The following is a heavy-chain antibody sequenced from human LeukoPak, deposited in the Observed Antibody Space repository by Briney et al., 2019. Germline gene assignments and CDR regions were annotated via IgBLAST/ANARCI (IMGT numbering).Heavy chain of an antibody. J-gene: IGHJ3*02. V-gene: IGHV4-39*07. CDR3: ARGVTTGPLGDAFDI. Sequence: PSETLSLTCTVSGGSISSSSYYWGWIRQPPGKGLEWIGEINHSGSTNYNPSLKSRVTISVDTSKNQFSLKLSSVTAADTAVYYCARGVTTGPLGDAFDIWGQGTMVTVSS. CDR1: GGSISSSSYY. D-gene: IGHD2-21*02. CDR2: INHSGST.